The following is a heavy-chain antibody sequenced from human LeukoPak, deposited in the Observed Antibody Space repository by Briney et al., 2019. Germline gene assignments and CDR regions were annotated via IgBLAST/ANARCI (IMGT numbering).Heavy chain of an antibody. CDR3: ATGYSSGWSARFDP. CDR1: GGSISSGDYY. V-gene: IGHV4-30-4*08. J-gene: IGHJ5*02. D-gene: IGHD6-19*01. Sequence: SETLSLTCTVSGGSISSGDYYWSWIRQPPGKGLEWIGNIYYSGSTYYNPSLESRLTISVDTSKNQFSLKLSSVTAADTAVYYCATGYSSGWSARFDPWGQGTLVTVSS. CDR2: IYYSGST.